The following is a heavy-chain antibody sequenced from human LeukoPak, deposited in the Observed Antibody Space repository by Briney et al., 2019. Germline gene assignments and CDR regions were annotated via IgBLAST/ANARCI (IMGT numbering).Heavy chain of an antibody. D-gene: IGHD3-16*01. CDR2: ISSSGSTI. Sequence: GGSLRLSCAASGFTFSDYYMSWIRQAPGKGLEWVSYISSSGSTIYYADSVKGRFTISRDNAKNSLYLQMNSLRAEDTAVYYCARDVRGDDMITFGGASGYWGQGTLVTVSS. V-gene: IGHV3-11*04. CDR3: ARDVRGDDMITFGGASGY. J-gene: IGHJ4*02. CDR1: GFTFSDYY.